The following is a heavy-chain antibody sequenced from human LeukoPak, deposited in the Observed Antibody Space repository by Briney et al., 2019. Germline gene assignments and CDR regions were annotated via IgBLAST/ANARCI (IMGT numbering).Heavy chain of an antibody. V-gene: IGHV1-2*02. CDR3: ASDLVFGSYYDGVSDY. CDR2: INPNSGGT. Sequence: GASVKASCKASGNTFTGYYMHWVRQAPGQGLEWMGWINPNSGGTNYAQKFQGRVTMTRDTSISTAYMELSRLRSDDTAVYYCASDLVFGSYYDGVSDYWGQGTLVTVSS. CDR1: GNTFTGYY. D-gene: IGHD1-26*01. J-gene: IGHJ4*02.